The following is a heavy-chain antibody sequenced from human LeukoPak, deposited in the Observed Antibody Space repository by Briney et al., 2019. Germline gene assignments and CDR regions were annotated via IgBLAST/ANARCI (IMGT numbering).Heavy chain of an antibody. Sequence: PGGSLRLSCAASGFTFDDYAMHWVRQAPGKGLEWVSLISWDGGSTYYTDSVKGRFTISRDNSKNSLYLQMNRLRAEDTALYYCAKARYSSGWYLFDYWGQGTLVTVSS. J-gene: IGHJ4*02. CDR3: AKARYSSGWYLFDY. D-gene: IGHD6-19*01. V-gene: IGHV3-43D*04. CDR2: ISWDGGST. CDR1: GFTFDDYA.